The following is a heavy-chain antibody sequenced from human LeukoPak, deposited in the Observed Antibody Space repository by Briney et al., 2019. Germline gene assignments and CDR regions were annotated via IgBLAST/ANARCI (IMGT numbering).Heavy chain of an antibody. J-gene: IGHJ4*02. V-gene: IGHV3-23*01. D-gene: IGHD2-21*01. Sequence: GGSLRLSCAASGFTFSSYAMSWVRQAPGKGLEWVSTISCSGDSTYYADSAEGRFTVSRDNSKNTLSLQMNSLRAEDMAVYYCASFGISWRSSYWGQGTLVTVSS. CDR1: GFTFSSYA. CDR3: ASFGISWRSSY. CDR2: ISCSGDST.